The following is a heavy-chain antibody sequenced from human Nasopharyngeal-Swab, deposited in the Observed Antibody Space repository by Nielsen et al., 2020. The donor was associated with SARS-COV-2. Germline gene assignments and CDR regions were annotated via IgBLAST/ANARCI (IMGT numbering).Heavy chain of an antibody. J-gene: IGHJ5*02. CDR3: ARAFPSYSSGWYNWFDP. CDR1: GFTFSSYA. CDR2: ISGSGGST. D-gene: IGHD6-19*01. V-gene: IGHV3-23*01. Sequence: GESLKISCAASGFTFSSYAMSWVRQAPGKGLEWVSAISGSGGSTYYADSVKGRFTISRDNSKNTLYLQMNSLRAEDTAVYYCARAFPSYSSGWYNWFDPWGQGTLVTVSS.